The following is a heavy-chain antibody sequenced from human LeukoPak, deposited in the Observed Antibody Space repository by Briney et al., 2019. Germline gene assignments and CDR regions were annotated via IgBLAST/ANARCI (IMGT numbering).Heavy chain of an antibody. D-gene: IGHD2-2*01. J-gene: IGHJ4*02. CDR3: ARGGVPAVSDY. CDR2: INSDGTST. V-gene: IGHV3-74*01. Sequence: GGSLRLSCAASGFTFSSYWMHWVRRAPGKGLVWVSRINSDGTSTGYADSVKGRFAISRDNAKNTVYLQMDSLRAEDTAVYYCARGGVPAVSDYWGQGTLVTVSS. CDR1: GFTFSSYW.